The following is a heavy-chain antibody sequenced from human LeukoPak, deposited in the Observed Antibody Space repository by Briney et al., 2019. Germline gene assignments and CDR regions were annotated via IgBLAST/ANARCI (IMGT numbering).Heavy chain of an antibody. CDR1: GFTFSGYG. Sequence: GGSLRLSCATSGFTFSGYGMHWVRQAPGKGLEWVTVIWSDGSNKYYADSVKGRFTISRDNSKNTLYLQMNSLRAEDTAVYYCVRGYYAGRGHHFEYWGQGTLATVSS. J-gene: IGHJ4*02. D-gene: IGHD3-22*01. CDR3: VRGYYAGRGHHFEY. CDR2: IWSDGSNK. V-gene: IGHV3-33*01.